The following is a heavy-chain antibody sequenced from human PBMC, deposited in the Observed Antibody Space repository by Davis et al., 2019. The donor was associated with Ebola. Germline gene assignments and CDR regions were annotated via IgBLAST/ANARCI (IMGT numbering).Heavy chain of an antibody. V-gene: IGHV3-30-3*01. CDR2: ISYDGSNK. J-gene: IGHJ5*02. D-gene: IGHD4-17*01. Sequence: GESLKISCAASGFTFSSYPMHWVRQAPGKGLEWVAVISYDGSNKYYADSVKGRFTISRGNAKNSLYLQMNSLRAEDTAVYYCAGVRDYVWFDPRGQGTLVTVSS. CDR1: GFTFSSYP. CDR3: AGVRDYVWFDP.